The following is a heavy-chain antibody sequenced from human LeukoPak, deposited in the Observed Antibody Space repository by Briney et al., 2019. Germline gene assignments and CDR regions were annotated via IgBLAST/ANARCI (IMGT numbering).Heavy chain of an antibody. CDR3: AKGLGSYCSGGSCYSDY. D-gene: IGHD2-15*01. CDR2: ISGTGGST. CDR1: GFTFSSYA. V-gene: IGHV3-23*01. Sequence: GGSLRHSCAASGFTFSSYAMSWVRQAPGKGLEWVSAISGTGGSTYYADSVKGRFTITRDNSKNTLYLQMNSLRAEDTAVYYCAKGLGSYCSGGSCYSDYWGQGTLVTVSS. J-gene: IGHJ4*02.